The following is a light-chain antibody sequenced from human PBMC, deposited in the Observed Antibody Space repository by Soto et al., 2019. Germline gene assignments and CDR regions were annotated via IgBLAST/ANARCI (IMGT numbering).Light chain of an antibody. V-gene: IGLV1-51*01. CDR1: SSNIGVNY. Sequence: QSVLTQPPSVSAAPGQKVTISCSGSSSNIGVNYVSWYQHLPGTAPKLLIYENNKRPSGIPDRFSGSKSGTSATLGITGLQTGDEADFYCGTWDSTLSAGVFGTGTKLTVL. J-gene: IGLJ1*01. CDR2: ENN. CDR3: GTWDSTLSAGV.